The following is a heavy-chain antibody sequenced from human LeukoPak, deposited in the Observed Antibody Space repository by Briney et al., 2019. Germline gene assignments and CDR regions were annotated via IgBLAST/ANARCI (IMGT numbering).Heavy chain of an antibody. D-gene: IGHD3-10*01. V-gene: IGHV3-7*03. CDR3: AKARGRGAPDY. J-gene: IGHJ4*02. Sequence: GGSLRLSCAASGFTFSRYSMNWVRQAPGKGLEWVANIKQDGSEKYYVDSVKGRFTISRDNSKNTLYLQMNSLRAEDTAVYYCAKARGRGAPDYWGQGTLVTVSS. CDR1: GFTFSRYS. CDR2: IKQDGSEK.